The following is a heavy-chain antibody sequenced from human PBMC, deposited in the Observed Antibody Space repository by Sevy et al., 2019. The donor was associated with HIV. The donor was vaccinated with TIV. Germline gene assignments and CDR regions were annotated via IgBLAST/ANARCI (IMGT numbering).Heavy chain of an antibody. CDR1: GFSLSTSGVG. V-gene: IGHV2-5*01. D-gene: IGHD3-10*01. CDR2: IYWNDDK. J-gene: IGHJ6*03. Sequence: SGPTLVNPTQTLTLTCTFSGFSLSTSGVGVGWIRQPPGKALEWLAVIYWNDDKRYSPSLKSRLTITKDTSKNQVVLTMTNMDPVDTATYFCAHTQLDDSGSYYLYYYYYMDVWGKGTTVTVSS. CDR3: AHTQLDDSGSYYLYYYYYMDV.